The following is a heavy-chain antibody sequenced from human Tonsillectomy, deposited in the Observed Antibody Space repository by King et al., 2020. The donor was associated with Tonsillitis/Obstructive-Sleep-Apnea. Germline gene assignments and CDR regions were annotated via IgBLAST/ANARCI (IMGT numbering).Heavy chain of an antibody. CDR3: AKDQEIVVVPAAGFDP. D-gene: IGHD2-2*01. CDR1: GFTFGSYA. J-gene: IGHJ5*02. CDR2: ISGSGGST. V-gene: IGHV3-23*04. Sequence: VQLVESGGGLLQPGGSLRLSCAASGFTFGSYAMNWVRQAPGKGLEWVSVISGSGGSTYYADSVKGRFTISRDNSKNTLYLQMNSLRVEDTAVYYCAKDQEIVVVPAAGFDPWGQGTLVTVSS.